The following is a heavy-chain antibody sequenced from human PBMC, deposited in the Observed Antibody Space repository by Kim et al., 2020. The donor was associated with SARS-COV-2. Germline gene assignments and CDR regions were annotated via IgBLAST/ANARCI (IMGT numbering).Heavy chain of an antibody. CDR3: TRSVMATQDWFDP. D-gene: IGHD2-21*01. J-gene: IGHJ5*02. Sequence: ASVKGRLTISRDDSKNTAYLQMDSLKTEDTAVYYCTRSVMATQDWFDPWGQGTLVTVSS. V-gene: IGHV3-73*01.